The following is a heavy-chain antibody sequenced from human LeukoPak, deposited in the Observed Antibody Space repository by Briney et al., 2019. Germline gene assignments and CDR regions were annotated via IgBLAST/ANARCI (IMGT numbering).Heavy chain of an antibody. CDR3: AKDTPTTGYHLDS. CDR1: GGSFSGYY. V-gene: IGHV4-34*01. D-gene: IGHD1-1*01. CDR2: INHSGST. J-gene: IGHJ4*02. Sequence: PSETLSLTCAVYGGSFSGYYWSWIRQPPGKGLEWIGEINHSGSTNYNPSLKSRVTISVDTSKNQFSLQLSSVTAADTAVYYCAKDTPTTGYHLDSWGQGTLVTVSS.